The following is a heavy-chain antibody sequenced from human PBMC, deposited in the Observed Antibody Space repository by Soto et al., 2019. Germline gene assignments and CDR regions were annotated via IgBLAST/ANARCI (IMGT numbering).Heavy chain of an antibody. Sequence: PGGSLRLSCAASGFSFSYYAMHWVRQAPGKGLEWVAVIAYDASKKYYADSVKGRFTISRDNSKNTLCLQMNSLRDEDTAVYYCASPYCSGGSCYLTEYFQHWGQGTLVTVSS. V-gene: IGHV3-30*03. J-gene: IGHJ1*01. CDR1: GFSFSYYA. CDR2: IAYDASKK. CDR3: ASPYCSGGSCYLTEYFQH. D-gene: IGHD2-15*01.